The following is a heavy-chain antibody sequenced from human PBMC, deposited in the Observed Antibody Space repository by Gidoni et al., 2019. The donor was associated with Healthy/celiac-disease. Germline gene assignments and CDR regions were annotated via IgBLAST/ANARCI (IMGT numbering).Heavy chain of an antibody. CDR2: INHSGST. Sequence: QVQLQQWVAGLLKPSETLSLTCAVYGGSFSGYYWSWIRQPPGQGLEWIGEINHSGSTNYNPSLKSRVTISVDTSKNQFSLKLSSVTAADTAVYYCASRGPVYLFDYWGQGTLVTVSS. J-gene: IGHJ4*02. CDR1: GGSFSGYY. D-gene: IGHD2-8*01. CDR3: ASRGPVYLFDY. V-gene: IGHV4-34*01.